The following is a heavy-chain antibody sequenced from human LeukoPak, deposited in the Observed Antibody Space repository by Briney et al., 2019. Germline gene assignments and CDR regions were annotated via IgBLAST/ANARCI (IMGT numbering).Heavy chain of an antibody. CDR3: ARLSLSSGCCDY. Sequence: GESLKISCKGSGYSFTNYWIGWVRQMPGKGLEWMGIIYPNDSDTRYGPSFQGQVTFSADKSISTAYLQWSSLKASDTAMYYCARLSLSSGCCDYWGQGTLVTVSS. J-gene: IGHJ4*02. D-gene: IGHD6-19*01. CDR2: IYPNDSDT. CDR1: GYSFTNYW. V-gene: IGHV5-51*01.